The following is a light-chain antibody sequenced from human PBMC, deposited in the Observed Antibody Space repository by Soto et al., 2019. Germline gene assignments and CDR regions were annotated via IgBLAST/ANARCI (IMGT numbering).Light chain of an antibody. J-gene: IGLJ1*01. CDR2: NVN. Sequence: SAPTQAAPLFVSPGPSITLSLPRNSKDVGNYNYVSWYQQHPGEVPKLIIFNVNNRPSGVSNRFSGSKSGNTASLTISGLQAEDEADYYCSSFTSSTTYVFGTGTKVTVL. CDR1: SKDVGNYNY. CDR3: SSFTSSTTYV. V-gene: IGLV2-14*01.